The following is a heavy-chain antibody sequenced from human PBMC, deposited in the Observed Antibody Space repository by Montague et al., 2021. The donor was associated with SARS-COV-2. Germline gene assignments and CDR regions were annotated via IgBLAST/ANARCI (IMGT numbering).Heavy chain of an antibody. J-gene: IGHJ6*03. CDR2: IYYSGST. D-gene: IGHD3-3*01. Sequence: SETLSLTCTVSGGSISSSSHYWGWIRQPPGMGLAWIGSIYYSGSTYYNPSLKSRVTISVDTSKNQFSLKLSSVTAADTAVFYCARHSGDYTIFGVVIYYMDVWGKGTTVTVSS. V-gene: IGHV4-39*01. CDR1: GGSISSSSHY. CDR3: ARHSGDYTIFGVVIYYMDV.